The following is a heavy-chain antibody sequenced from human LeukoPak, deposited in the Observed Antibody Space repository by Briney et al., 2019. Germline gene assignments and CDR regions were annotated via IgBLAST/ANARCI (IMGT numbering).Heavy chain of an antibody. Sequence: HSGGSLRLSCTASSGFTFSSYWMNWVRQAPGEGLEWVANIKQDGSEKHYVDSVRGRFTISRDNARNSLYLQMNSLRAEDTAVYYCARARGITIFGVVIKGATEMNYMDVWGKGTTVTVSS. CDR3: ARARGITIFGVVIKGATEMNYMDV. J-gene: IGHJ6*03. V-gene: IGHV3-7*01. CDR1: GFTFSSYW. D-gene: IGHD3-3*01. CDR2: IKQDGSEK.